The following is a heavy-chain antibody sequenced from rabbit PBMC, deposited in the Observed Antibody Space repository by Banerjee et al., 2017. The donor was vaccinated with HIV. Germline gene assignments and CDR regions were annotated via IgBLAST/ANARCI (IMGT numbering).Heavy chain of an antibody. Sequence: EESGGDLVKPGASLTLTCTASGFDFSSNAMCWVRQAPGKGPEWIACIVSGEASIYYASWVNGRFTISRSTSLNTVTLQMTSLTAADTATYFCARDPSYDDYVVLNLWGQGTLVTV. CDR2: IVSGEASI. J-gene: IGHJ4*01. CDR1: GFDFSSNA. CDR3: ARDPSYDDYVVLNL. V-gene: IGHV1S47*01. D-gene: IGHD2-1*01.